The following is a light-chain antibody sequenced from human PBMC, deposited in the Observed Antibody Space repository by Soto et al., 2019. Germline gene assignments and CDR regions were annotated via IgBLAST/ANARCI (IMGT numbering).Light chain of an antibody. CDR1: SSDVGSYNL. CDR2: EGR. CDR3: CSYAGSSTSVV. Sequence: QSALTQPASVSGSPGQSITISCTGTSSDVGSYNLVSWYQQHPGKAPKLMIYEGRKRPSGVSNRFSGSKSGNTASLTISGLQAEDDADYYCCSYAGSSTSVVFGGGTKLTVL. V-gene: IGLV2-23*01. J-gene: IGLJ2*01.